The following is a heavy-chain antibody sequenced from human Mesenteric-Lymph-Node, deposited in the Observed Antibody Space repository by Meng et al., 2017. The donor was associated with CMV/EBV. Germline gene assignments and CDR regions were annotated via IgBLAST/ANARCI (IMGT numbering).Heavy chain of an antibody. CDR1: GFTFSSDA. CDR2: ISGSGGST. V-gene: IGHV3-23*01. CDR3: AKNPHYITIFGVAPDY. J-gene: IGHJ4*02. D-gene: IGHD3-3*01. Sequence: GFTFSSDAMSWVSEAAGKGQEWVSAISGSGGSTYYADSVKGRFTISRDNSKNTLYLQMNSLRAEDTAVYYCAKNPHYITIFGVAPDYWGQGTLVTVSS.